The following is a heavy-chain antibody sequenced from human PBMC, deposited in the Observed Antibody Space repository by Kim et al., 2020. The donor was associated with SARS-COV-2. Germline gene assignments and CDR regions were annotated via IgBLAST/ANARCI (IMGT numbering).Heavy chain of an antibody. Sequence: KYYADSVKGRFTISRDNSKNTLYLQMNSLRAEDTAVYYCARGGVGAYFDYWGQGTLVTVSS. CDR3: ARGGVGAYFDY. D-gene: IGHD1-26*01. CDR2: K. J-gene: IGHJ4*02. V-gene: IGHV3-33*01.